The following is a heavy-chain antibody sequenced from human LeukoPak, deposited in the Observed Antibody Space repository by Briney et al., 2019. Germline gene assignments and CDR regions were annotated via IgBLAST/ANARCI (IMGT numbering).Heavy chain of an antibody. D-gene: IGHD1-26*01. CDR2: VNRNSDTI. CDR3: AKDLAVGTTPRVYAFDV. CDR1: GFTFNDYA. Sequence: GRSLTLSCTASGFTFNDYAMLWVRQVPGKGLEWVGGVNRNSDTIAYGDSVKGRFTISRDNARNSLFLQMNSLRTEDTALYYCAKDLAVGTTPRVYAFDVWGQGTMVTVS. V-gene: IGHV3-9*01. J-gene: IGHJ3*01.